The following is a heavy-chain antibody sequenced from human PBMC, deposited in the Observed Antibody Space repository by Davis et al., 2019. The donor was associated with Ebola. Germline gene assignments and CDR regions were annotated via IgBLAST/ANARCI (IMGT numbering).Heavy chain of an antibody. CDR1: GFTFSDYY. CDR2: TRNKANSYTT. J-gene: IGHJ4*02. D-gene: IGHD6-13*01. Sequence: GESLKISCAASGFTFSDYYMSWIRQAPGKGLEWVGRTRNKANSYTTEYAASVKGRFTISRDDPKNSLYLQMNSLKTEDTALYYCVRGVYSSTWYPQNWGQGTLVAVSS. CDR3: VRGVYSSTWYPQN. V-gene: IGHV3-72*01.